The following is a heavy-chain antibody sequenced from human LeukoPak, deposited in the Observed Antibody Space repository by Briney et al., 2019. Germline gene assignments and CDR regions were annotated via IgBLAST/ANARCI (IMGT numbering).Heavy chain of an antibody. CDR2: IYYSGRT. CDR1: GSSISSSSDY. J-gene: IGHJ4*02. Sequence: PSETLSLTCSVSGSSISSSSDYWGWIRQPPGKGLEWIGSIYYSGRTYYNLSLKSRVTMSVDTSKNQFSLRLSSVTAADTAVYYCASVDTNTGHDYWGQGTLVTVSS. V-gene: IGHV4-39*01. CDR3: ASVDTNTGHDY. D-gene: IGHD5-18*01.